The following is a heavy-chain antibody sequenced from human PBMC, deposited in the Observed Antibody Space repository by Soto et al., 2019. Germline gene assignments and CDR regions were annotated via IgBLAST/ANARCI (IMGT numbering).Heavy chain of an antibody. CDR3: ARDIYCSGGSCYSGAFDI. CDR2: IIPIFGTA. CDR1: GGTFSSYA. J-gene: IGHJ3*02. Sequence: QVQLVQSGVEVKKPGSSVKVSCKASGGTFSSYAISWVRQAPGQGLEWMGGIIPIFGTANYAQKFQGRVTITADESTSTAYMELSSLRSEDTAVYYCARDIYCSGGSCYSGAFDIWGQGTMVTVSS. V-gene: IGHV1-69*01. D-gene: IGHD2-15*01.